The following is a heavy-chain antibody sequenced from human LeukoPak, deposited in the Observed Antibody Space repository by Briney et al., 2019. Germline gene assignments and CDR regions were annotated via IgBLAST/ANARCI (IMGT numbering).Heavy chain of an antibody. CDR3: AKDGMVRGVIIDYFDY. CDR1: GFTFSSYA. V-gene: IGHV3-23*01. D-gene: IGHD3-10*01. CDR2: ISGSGGST. Sequence: PGGSLRLFCAASGFTFSSYAMSWVRQAPGKGLEWVSAISGSGGSTYYADSVKGRFTISRDNSKNTLYLQMNSLRAEDTAVYYCAKDGMVRGVIIDYFDYWGQGTLVTVSS. J-gene: IGHJ4*02.